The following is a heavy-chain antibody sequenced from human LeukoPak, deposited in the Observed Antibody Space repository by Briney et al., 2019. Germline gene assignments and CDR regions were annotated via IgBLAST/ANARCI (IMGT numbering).Heavy chain of an antibody. CDR1: GFTFSSYW. V-gene: IGHV3-74*01. J-gene: IGHJ4*02. CDR3: VRVAYGDYLFDY. Sequence: LSGGSLRLSCAASGFTFSSYWMHWVRQAPGKGLVWVSRINTIGSSTTYADSVKGRFSISRDNAKNTLYLQMNSLRAEDTAVYYCVRVAYGDYLFDYWGQGTLVTVSS. CDR2: INTIGSST. D-gene: IGHD4-17*01.